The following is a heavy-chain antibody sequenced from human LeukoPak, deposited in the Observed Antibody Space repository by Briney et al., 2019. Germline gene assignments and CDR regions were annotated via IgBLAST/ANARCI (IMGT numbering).Heavy chain of an antibody. Sequence: PSETLSLTCTVSGGSISSYYWSWIRQPPGKGLEWIGYIYYSGSTNYNPSLKSRVTISVDTSKNQFSLKLSSVTAADTAVYYCARDSQVAGTDYWGQGTLVAVSS. CDR1: GGSISSYY. CDR2: IYYSGST. V-gene: IGHV4-59*01. D-gene: IGHD6-19*01. J-gene: IGHJ4*02. CDR3: ARDSQVAGTDY.